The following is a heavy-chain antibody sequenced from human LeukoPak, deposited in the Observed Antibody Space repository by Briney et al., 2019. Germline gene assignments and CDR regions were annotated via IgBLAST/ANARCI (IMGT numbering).Heavy chain of an antibody. CDR3: RVDSSGLR. J-gene: IGHJ4*02. D-gene: IGHD3-22*01. CDR1: GFTFADAW. CDR2: IGSKVDGGTI. Sequence: GGSLRLSCAASGFTFADAWMSWARQAPGKGLEWVGRIGSKVDGGTILYAAPVKGRFTITRDDSKSTLYLQMNSLRTEDTAVYYCRVDSSGLRWGQGTLVTVSS. V-gene: IGHV3-15*04.